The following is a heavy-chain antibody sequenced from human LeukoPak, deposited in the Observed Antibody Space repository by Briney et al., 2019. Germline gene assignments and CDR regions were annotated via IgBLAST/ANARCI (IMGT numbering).Heavy chain of an antibody. D-gene: IGHD3-16*01. CDR3: ARAKYYDYVWGSYLFDY. V-gene: IGHV1-8*03. Sequence: ASVKVSCKASGYTFTSHDINWVRQATGQGLEWMGWMNPNSGNTGYAQKFQGRVTITRNTSISTAYMELSSLRSEDTAVYYCARAKYYDYVWGSYLFDYWGQGTLVTVSS. CDR1: GYTFTSHD. CDR2: MNPNSGNT. J-gene: IGHJ4*02.